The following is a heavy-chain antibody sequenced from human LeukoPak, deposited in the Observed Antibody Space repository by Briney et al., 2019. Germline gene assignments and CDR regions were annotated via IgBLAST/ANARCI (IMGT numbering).Heavy chain of an antibody. J-gene: IGHJ3*02. CDR3: ARGGSYPRDDAFDI. CDR2: ISPYKGNT. Sequence: ASVKVSCKTSGYTFTSYGISWVRQAPGHGLEWMGWISPYKGNTNYAQKLQGRVTMTTDTSTSTAYMDLRSLRSDDTAVYFCARGGSYPRDDAFDIWGQGTMVTVSS. V-gene: IGHV1-18*01. CDR1: GYTFTSYG. D-gene: IGHD1-26*01.